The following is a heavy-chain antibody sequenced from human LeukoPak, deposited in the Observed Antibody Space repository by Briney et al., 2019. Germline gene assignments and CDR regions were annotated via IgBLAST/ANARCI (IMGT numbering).Heavy chain of an antibody. CDR2: IKQDGSVE. D-gene: IGHD5-18*01. Sequence: GGSLRFSFAGSGFTCENYWMSWVRQAPGKGPEWVANIKQDGSVEHYLDSVKGRFNISTDNANNSLILQMNSLRVEDTAVYYCALWAGVTDYWGQGALVTVSS. V-gene: IGHV3-7*01. CDR1: GFTCENYW. J-gene: IGHJ4*02. CDR3: ALWAGVTDY.